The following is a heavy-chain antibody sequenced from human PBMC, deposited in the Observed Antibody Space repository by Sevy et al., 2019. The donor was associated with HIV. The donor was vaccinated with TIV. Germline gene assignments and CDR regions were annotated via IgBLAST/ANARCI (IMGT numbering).Heavy chain of an antibody. D-gene: IGHD6-19*01. J-gene: IGHJ4*02. Sequence: GGSLRLSCAASGFTFSGSTMHWVRQASGKGLEWVGRIRSKANTYAPAYAASVKGRFSISRDDSKNTAYLQMNSLKTEDTAEYYCSRQVVAVAGDYFDYWGQGTLVTVSS. CDR3: SRQVVAVAGDYFDY. V-gene: IGHV3-73*01. CDR1: GFTFSGST. CDR2: IRSKANTYAP.